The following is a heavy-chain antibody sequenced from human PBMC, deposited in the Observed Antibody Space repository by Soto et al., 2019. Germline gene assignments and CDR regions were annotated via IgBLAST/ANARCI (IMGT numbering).Heavy chain of an antibody. J-gene: IGHJ5*02. CDR1: GGSISSSSYY. Sequence: QLQLQESGPGLVKPSETLSLTCTVSGGSISSSSYYWGWIRQPPGKGLEWIGSIYYSGSTYYNPSLKSRVTISVDTSKNQFSLKLSSVTAADTAVYYCARHGIAVAGKRNWFDPWGQGTLVTVSS. CDR3: ARHGIAVAGKRNWFDP. CDR2: IYYSGST. D-gene: IGHD6-19*01. V-gene: IGHV4-39*01.